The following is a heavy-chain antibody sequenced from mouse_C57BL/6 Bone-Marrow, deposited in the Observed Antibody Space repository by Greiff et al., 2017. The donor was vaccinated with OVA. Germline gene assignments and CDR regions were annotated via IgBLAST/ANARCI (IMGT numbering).Heavy chain of an antibody. CDR2: INPSTGGT. CDR1: GYSFTGYY. Sequence: VQLQQSGPELVKPGASVKISCKASGYSFTGYYMHWVKQSSEKSLEWIGEINPSTGGTSYNQKFKGKATLTVDKSSSTAYMQLKSLTSEDSAVYYCAREVYYDYDGYWYVDVWGTGTTVTVSS. V-gene: IGHV1-43*01. J-gene: IGHJ1*03. CDR3: AREVYYDYDGYWYVDV. D-gene: IGHD2-4*01.